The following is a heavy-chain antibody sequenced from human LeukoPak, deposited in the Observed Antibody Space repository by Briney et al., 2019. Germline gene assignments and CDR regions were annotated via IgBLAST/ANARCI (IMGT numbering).Heavy chain of an antibody. Sequence: SVKVSCKASGGTFSSCAISWVRQAPGQGLEWMGRIIPILGIANYAQKFQGRVTITADKSTSTAYMELSSLRPEDTAVYYCARDQDSYYYDSSGYAGWFDPWGQGTLVTVSS. V-gene: IGHV1-69*04. CDR1: GGTFSSCA. CDR3: ARDQDSYYYDSSGYAGWFDP. J-gene: IGHJ5*02. CDR2: IIPILGIA. D-gene: IGHD3-22*01.